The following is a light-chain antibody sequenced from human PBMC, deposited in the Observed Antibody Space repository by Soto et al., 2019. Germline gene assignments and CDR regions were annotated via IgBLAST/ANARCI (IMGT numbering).Light chain of an antibody. V-gene: IGKV1-39*01. CDR1: QSISSY. Sequence: DIQMTQSPSSLSASVGDRVTITCRASQSISSYLNWYQQKPGKAPKLLIYAASSLQSGVPSRFSCSGSGTDFTLTISSLQPEDFATYYCQQSYSTPYTFGQGTNLEIK. CDR3: QQSYSTPYT. J-gene: IGKJ2*01. CDR2: AAS.